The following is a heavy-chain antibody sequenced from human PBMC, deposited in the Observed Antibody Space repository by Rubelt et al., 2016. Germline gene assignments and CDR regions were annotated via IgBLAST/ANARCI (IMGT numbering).Heavy chain of an antibody. V-gene: IGHV3-7*01. CDR1: GSTFSKYW. CDR3: ARDQDGTRWYYGDSETSWYFDL. CDR2: IKEDGSER. D-gene: IGHD4-17*01. J-gene: IGHJ2*01. Sequence: EVQLVESGGGLVQPGGSLRLSCVVSGSTFSKYWMTWVRQAPGKGLEWVANIKEDGSERYYVDSVMGRFTISRDNAKNSLYLQMNSLRADDTAVYYCARDQDGTRWYYGDSETSWYFDLWGRGTLVTVSA.